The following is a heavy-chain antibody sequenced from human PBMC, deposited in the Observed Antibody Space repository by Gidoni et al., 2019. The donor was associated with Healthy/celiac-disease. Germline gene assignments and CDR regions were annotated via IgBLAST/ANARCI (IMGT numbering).Heavy chain of an antibody. CDR1: GFTFSSYS. CDR3: AREGTAMVEYYYYYYGMDV. V-gene: IGHV3-48*02. J-gene: IGHJ6*02. CDR2: ISSSSSTI. Sequence: EVQLVESGGGLVQLGGSLRLSCAASGFTFSSYSMNWVRQAPGKGLEWVSYISSSSSTIYYADSVKGRFTISRDKAKNSLYLQMNSLRDEDTAVYYCAREGTAMVEYYYYYYGMDVWGQGTTVTVSS. D-gene: IGHD5-18*01.